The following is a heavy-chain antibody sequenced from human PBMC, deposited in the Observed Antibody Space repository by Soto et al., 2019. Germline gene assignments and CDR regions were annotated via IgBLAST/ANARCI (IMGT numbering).Heavy chain of an antibody. Sequence: GGSLRLSCVGSGFTFSTYSINWVRQAPGKGLEWVSSISSRSDIYYADSVKGRFAISRDNAKNSVSLQMNSLRAEDTAVYYCAREYTAWPLAYGLDVWGQGTTVTVSS. CDR2: ISSRSDI. D-gene: IGHD2-2*02. CDR1: GFTFSTYS. CDR3: AREYTAWPLAYGLDV. V-gene: IGHV3-21*01. J-gene: IGHJ6*02.